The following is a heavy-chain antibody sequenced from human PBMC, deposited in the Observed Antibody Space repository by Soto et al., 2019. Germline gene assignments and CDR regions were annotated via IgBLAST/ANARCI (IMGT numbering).Heavy chain of an antibody. V-gene: IGHV3-30*03. J-gene: IGHJ4*02. CDR2: ISYDGSDSYDGSHK. Sequence: GSLLLSCSVSGFPFSSYGMHWVRQAPGKGLEWVAVISYDGSDSYDGSHKYYADSVKGRFTISRDNSKNTLYLQMNSLTPEDTAVYFCARPGRNFWSGRYYFDFWGQGTLVTVYS. CDR1: GFPFSSYG. CDR3: ARPGRNFWSGRYYFDF. D-gene: IGHD3-3*01.